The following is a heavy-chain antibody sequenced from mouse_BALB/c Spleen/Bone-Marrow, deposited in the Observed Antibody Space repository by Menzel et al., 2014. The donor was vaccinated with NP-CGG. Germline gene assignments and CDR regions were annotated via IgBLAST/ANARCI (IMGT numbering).Heavy chain of an antibody. CDR1: GYTFTSYY. Sequence: SGAELVKPGASAKLSCKASGYTFTSYYMYWVKQRPGQGLEWIGGINPSNGGTNFSEKFKSKATLTVDKSSSTAYMQLSSLTPEDSAVYYCTRRLSDYWGQGTTLTVSS. J-gene: IGHJ2*01. V-gene: IGHV1S81*02. CDR3: TRRLSDY. CDR2: INPSNGGT. D-gene: IGHD1-2*01.